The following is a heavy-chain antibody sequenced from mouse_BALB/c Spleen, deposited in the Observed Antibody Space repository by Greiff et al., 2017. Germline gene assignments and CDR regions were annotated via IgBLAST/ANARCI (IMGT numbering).Heavy chain of an antibody. CDR1: GYTFTSYY. D-gene: IGHD2-10*02. J-gene: IGHJ2*01. Sequence: QVQLQQSGAELVKPGASVKLSCKASGYTFTSYYMYWVKQRPGQGLEWIGEINPSNGGTNYNEKFKSKATLTVDKSSSTAYMQLSSLTSEDSAVYYCAREYGKEYYFDYWGQGTTLTVSS. CDR2: INPSNGGT. V-gene: IGHV1S81*02. CDR3: AREYGKEYYFDY.